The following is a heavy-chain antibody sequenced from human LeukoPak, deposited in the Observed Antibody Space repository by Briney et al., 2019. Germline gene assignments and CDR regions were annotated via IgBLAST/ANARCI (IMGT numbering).Heavy chain of an antibody. CDR2: IYHSGST. CDR1: GGSLSSGGYS. Sequence: SETLSLTCAVSGGSLSSGGYSWSWIRQPPGRGLEWIGYIYHSGSTYYNPSLKSRLTISVDRSKNQFSLKLSSVTAADTAVYYCASYKIVATHFDYWGQGTLVTVSS. CDR3: ASYKIVATHFDY. J-gene: IGHJ4*02. V-gene: IGHV4-30-2*01. D-gene: IGHD5-12*01.